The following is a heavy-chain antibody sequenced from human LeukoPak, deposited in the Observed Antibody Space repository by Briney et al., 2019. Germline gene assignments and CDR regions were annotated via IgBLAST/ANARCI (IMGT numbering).Heavy chain of an antibody. CDR3: TTGLVQLCLHRGDY. J-gene: IGHJ4*02. CDR2: IKSKTDGGTT. Sequence: GGSLRLSCAASGFTFSNAWMSWVRQAPGKGLEWVGRIKSKTDGGTTDYAAPVKGRFTISRDDSKNTLYLQMNSLKTEDTAVYYCTTGLVQLCLHRGDYWGQGTLVTVSS. CDR1: GFTFSNAW. V-gene: IGHV3-15*01. D-gene: IGHD5-18*01.